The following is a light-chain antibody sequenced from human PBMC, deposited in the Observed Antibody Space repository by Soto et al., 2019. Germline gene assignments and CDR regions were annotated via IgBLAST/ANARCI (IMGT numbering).Light chain of an antibody. CDR1: QSVSNDY. Sequence: EIVLAQSPGTLSLSPGQGVTLSCKASQSVSNDYLVWYQQKPGQAPRVLIYGASRSATGIPDRFSASVSETAFTLTISRLEPEDFAVYYCQQYGSSPNTFGQGTRLEIK. V-gene: IGKV3-20*01. CDR3: QQYGSSPNT. J-gene: IGKJ5*01. CDR2: GAS.